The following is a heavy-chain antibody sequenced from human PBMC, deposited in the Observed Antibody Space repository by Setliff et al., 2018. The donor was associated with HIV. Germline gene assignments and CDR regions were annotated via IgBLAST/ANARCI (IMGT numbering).Heavy chain of an antibody. V-gene: IGHV4-4*02. CDR3: ARNSQKGIQPLLLAS. CDR2: IFHSGSP. Sequence: SETLSLTCTVSGGSIISSHWWSWVRQPPGKGLEWIGEIFHSGSPNYNPSLKSRLTISVDTSKNQYSLMLDSVTAADTAVYYCARNSQKGIQPLLLASWGPGTLVTVSS. CDR1: GGSIISSHW. D-gene: IGHD1-1*01. J-gene: IGHJ4*02.